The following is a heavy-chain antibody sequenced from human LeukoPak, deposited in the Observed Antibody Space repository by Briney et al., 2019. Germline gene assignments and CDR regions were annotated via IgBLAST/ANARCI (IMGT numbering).Heavy chain of an antibody. J-gene: IGHJ4*02. CDR1: GFTLSSYA. V-gene: IGHV3-23*01. D-gene: IGHD2-21*01. Sequence: GGSLRLSCVASGFTLSSYAVSWVRQAPGKGLQWVSSLGISGDYAWYAGSVKGRFTISRDSSKNTLFLQMNRLRPEDAAVYYCAKSPVTTCRGAYCYPFDYWGQGTLVTVSS. CDR3: AKSPVTTCRGAYCYPFDY. CDR2: LGISGDYA.